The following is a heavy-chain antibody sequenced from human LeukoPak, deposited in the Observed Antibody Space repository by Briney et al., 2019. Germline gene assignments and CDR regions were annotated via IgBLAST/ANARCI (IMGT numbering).Heavy chain of an antibody. CDR3: AKLHYDFWSGYYGEGTFDY. V-gene: IGHV3-23*01. CDR1: GSTFSNYA. J-gene: IGHJ4*02. D-gene: IGHD3-3*01. Sequence: GGSLRLSCAASGSTFSNYAMNWVRQAPGKGLEWVSGITGSGDDTFYADSVRGRFTVSRDNSKDTLYLQMNSLRAEDTALYYCAKLHYDFWSGYYGEGTFDYWGQGTLVTVSS. CDR2: ITGSGDDT.